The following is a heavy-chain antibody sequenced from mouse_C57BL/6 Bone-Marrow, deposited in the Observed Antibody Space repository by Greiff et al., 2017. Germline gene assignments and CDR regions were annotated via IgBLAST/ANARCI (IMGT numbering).Heavy chain of an antibody. CDR3: ARHKRLGLAY. D-gene: IGHD1-2*01. J-gene: IGHJ3*01. Sequence: EVQVVESGGDLVKPGGSLKLSCAASGFTFSSYGMSWVRQTPDKRLEWVATISSGGGYTYYPDSVKGRFTISRDNAKNTLYLQMSSLKSEDTAMYYCARHKRLGLAYWGQGTLVTVSA. CDR1: GFTFSSYG. V-gene: IGHV5-6*01. CDR2: ISSGGGYT.